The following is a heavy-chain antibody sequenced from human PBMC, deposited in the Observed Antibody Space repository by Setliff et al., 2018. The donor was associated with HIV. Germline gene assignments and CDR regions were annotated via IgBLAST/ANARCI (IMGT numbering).Heavy chain of an antibody. Sequence: SETLSLTCAVYGGSFSGYYWSWIRQPPGKGLEWIGEINHSGSTNYNPSLKSRVTISVDTSKNQVSLKLSSVTAADTAVYYCARRGGAIGYDRTRRPSFNAFDIWGQGTMVTVSS. CDR3: ARRGGAIGYDRTRRPSFNAFDI. D-gene: IGHD3-22*01. CDR1: GGSFSGYY. CDR2: INHSGST. V-gene: IGHV4-34*01. J-gene: IGHJ3*02.